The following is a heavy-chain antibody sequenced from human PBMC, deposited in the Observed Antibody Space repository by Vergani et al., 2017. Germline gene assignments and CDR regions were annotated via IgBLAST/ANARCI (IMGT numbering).Heavy chain of an antibody. V-gene: IGHV3-7*01. CDR1: GFTFSSYW. J-gene: IGHJ4*02. D-gene: IGHD5-24*01. Sequence: EVQLVESGGGLVQPGGSLRLSCAASGFTFSSYWMSWVRQAPGKGLEWVANIKQDGSEKYYVDSVKGRFTISRDNAKNSLYLQMNSLRAEDTAVYYCARDEKRWLQGIFDYWGQGTLVTVSS. CDR2: IKQDGSEK. CDR3: ARDEKRWLQGIFDY.